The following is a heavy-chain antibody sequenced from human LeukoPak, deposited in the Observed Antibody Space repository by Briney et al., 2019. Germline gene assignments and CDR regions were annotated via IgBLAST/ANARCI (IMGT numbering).Heavy chain of an antibody. J-gene: IGHJ5*02. Sequence: ASVKVSCKASGYTFTSYGISWVRQAPGQGLEWMGWISAYNGNTNYAQKFQGRVTITADKSTSTAYMELSSLRSEDTAVYYCARDLEATGTTFPSHDNLNWFDPWGQGTLVTVSS. D-gene: IGHD1-7*01. V-gene: IGHV1-18*01. CDR3: ARDLEATGTTFPSHDNLNWFDP. CDR2: ISAYNGNT. CDR1: GYTFTSYG.